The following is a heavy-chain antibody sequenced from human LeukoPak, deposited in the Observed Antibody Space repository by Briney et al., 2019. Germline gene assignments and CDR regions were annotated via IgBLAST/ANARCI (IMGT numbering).Heavy chain of an antibody. J-gene: IGHJ4*02. Sequence: GGSLRLSCSASGFTFSNYAMHWVRQAPGKGLEYVSDISSNGGITYYADSVKGRFTISRDNARNSLYLQMTSLRAEDTAVYYCARWELGFDFDYWGQGTLVTVSS. D-gene: IGHD1-26*01. CDR1: GFTFSNYA. CDR2: ISSNGGIT. V-gene: IGHV3-64*04. CDR3: ARWELGFDFDY.